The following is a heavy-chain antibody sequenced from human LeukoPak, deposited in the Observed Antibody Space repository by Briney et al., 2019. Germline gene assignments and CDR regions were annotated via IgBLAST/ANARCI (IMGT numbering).Heavy chain of an antibody. CDR1: GGSISSYY. CDR3: ASFGIAVAGFDY. J-gene: IGHJ4*02. Sequence: SETPSLTCTVSGGSISSYYWSWIRQPPGKGLEWIGYIYYSGSTNYNPSLKSRVTISVDTSKNQFSLKLSSVTAADTAVYYCASFGIAVAGFDYWGQGTLVTVSS. CDR2: IYYSGST. D-gene: IGHD6-19*01. V-gene: IGHV4-59*01.